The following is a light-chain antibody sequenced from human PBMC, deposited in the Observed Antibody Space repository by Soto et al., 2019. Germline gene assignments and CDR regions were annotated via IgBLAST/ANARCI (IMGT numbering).Light chain of an antibody. Sequence: DIQMTQSPSFVSASVGDRVTITCRASQDISSWLVWYQQKPGKAPKLLIHATSGLQSGAPSRFSGSGSGTDFTLTISNLQSEDFATYYCQQANSFPLTFGGGTKVDIK. J-gene: IGKJ4*01. V-gene: IGKV1-12*01. CDR2: ATS. CDR3: QQANSFPLT. CDR1: QDISSW.